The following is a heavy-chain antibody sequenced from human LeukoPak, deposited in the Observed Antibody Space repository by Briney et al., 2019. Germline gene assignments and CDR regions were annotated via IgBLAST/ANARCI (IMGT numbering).Heavy chain of an antibody. V-gene: IGHV3-20*01. J-gene: IGHJ4*02. CDR3: ARDLLPHTLNMEPLDY. CDR1: GFTFDDYG. Sequence: PGGSLRLSCAASGFTFDDYGMSWVRQVPGKGLEWVSGINWNGASTGYADSVKGRFTISRDNAKNSLYLQMNSLRADDTALYHCARDLLPHTLNMEPLDYWGQGTLVTVSS. CDR2: INWNGAST. D-gene: IGHD1/OR15-1a*01.